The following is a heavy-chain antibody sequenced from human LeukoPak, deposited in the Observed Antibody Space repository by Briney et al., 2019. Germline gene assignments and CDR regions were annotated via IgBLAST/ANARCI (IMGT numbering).Heavy chain of an antibody. CDR2: IRYDGSNK. D-gene: IGHD3-10*01. CDR3: AKDRGVRWPYFDY. Sequence: GGSLRLSCAASGFTFSSYGMHWVRRAPGKGLEWVAFIRYDGSNKYYADSVKGRFTISRDNSKNTLYLQMNSLRAEDTAVYYCAKDRGVRWPYFDYWGQGTLVTVSS. J-gene: IGHJ4*02. V-gene: IGHV3-30*02. CDR1: GFTFSSYG.